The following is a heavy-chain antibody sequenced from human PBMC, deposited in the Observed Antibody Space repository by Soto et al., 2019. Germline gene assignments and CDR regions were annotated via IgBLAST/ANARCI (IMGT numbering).Heavy chain of an antibody. Sequence: CHTCTAAGRSTSCYYWSWIRQPPGKGLEWIGYIYYSGSTNYNPSLKSRVTISVDTSKNQFSLKLSSVTAADTAVYYCARLSRLNHDLYDSRGRRTFVTVS. D-gene: IGHD3-16*01. CDR1: GRSTSCYY. CDR2: IYYSGST. V-gene: IGHV4-59*01. J-gene: IGHJ5*01. CDR3: ARLSRLNHDLYDS.